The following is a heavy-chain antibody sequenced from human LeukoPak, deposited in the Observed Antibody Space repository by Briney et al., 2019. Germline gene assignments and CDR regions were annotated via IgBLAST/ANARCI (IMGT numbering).Heavy chain of an antibody. J-gene: IGHJ4*02. D-gene: IGHD1-1*01. CDR1: GGSISSGGYY. V-gene: IGHV4-61*02. CDR3: ARDSMWRGAGTIKY. CDR2: IYTSGNT. Sequence: PSETLSLTCTVSGGSISSGGYYWSWIRQPAGKGLEWIGRIYTSGNTNYNPSLKSRVTISVDTSKNQFSLKLSSVTAADTAVYYCARDSMWRGAGTIKYWGQGTLVTVSS.